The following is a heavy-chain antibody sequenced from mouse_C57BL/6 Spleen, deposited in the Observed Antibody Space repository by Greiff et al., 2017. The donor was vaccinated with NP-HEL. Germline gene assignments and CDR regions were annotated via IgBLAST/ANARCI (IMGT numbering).Heavy chain of an antibody. CDR2: ISYSGRT. V-gene: IGHV3-2*02. CDR1: GYSITSGYG. J-gene: IGHJ2*01. D-gene: IGHD1-2*01. Sequence: EVQLVESGPGLVKPSQSLSLTCTVTGYSITSGYGWNWIRQFPGNKLEWMGYISYSGRTNYTPSLKSRISITRDTYKNQFFLQLNSVTTEDTATYYCARTARIKYWGQGTTLTVSS. CDR3: ARTARIKY.